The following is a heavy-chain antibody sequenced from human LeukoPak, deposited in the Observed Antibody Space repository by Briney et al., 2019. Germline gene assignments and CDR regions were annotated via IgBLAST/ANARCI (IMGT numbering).Heavy chain of an antibody. CDR1: GGSISNYY. CDR2: IYYSGST. Sequence: SETLSLTCTVSGGSISNYYWSWIRQPPGKALEWIGYIYYSGSTNYNPSLKSRVTISIDTSKNQFSLKLSSVTAADTAVYYCATRFRATTWYYFDYWGQGTLVTVSS. V-gene: IGHV4-59*01. CDR3: ATRFRATTWYYFDY. J-gene: IGHJ4*02. D-gene: IGHD1-26*01.